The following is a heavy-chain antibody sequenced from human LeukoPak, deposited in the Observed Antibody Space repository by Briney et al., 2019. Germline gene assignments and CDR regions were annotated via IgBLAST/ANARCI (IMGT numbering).Heavy chain of an antibody. V-gene: IGHV3-30*03. Sequence: TGGSLRLSCAASGFTFSSYGMHWVRQAPGKGLEWVADISYDGTNKNYADSVKGRFTISRDNSKNTLYLQMNSLRGEDTAVYYCARVPATVKADYWGQGTLVTVPS. CDR1: GFTFSSYG. CDR3: ARVPATVKADY. D-gene: IGHD2-2*01. J-gene: IGHJ4*02. CDR2: ISYDGTNK.